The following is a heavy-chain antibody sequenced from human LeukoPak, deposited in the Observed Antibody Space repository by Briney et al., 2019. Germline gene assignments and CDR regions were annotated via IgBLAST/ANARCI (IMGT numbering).Heavy chain of an antibody. V-gene: IGHV1-18*01. J-gene: IGHJ4*02. Sequence: ASVKVSCKASGYTFTSYGISWVRQAPGQGLEWMGWISAYSGNTNYAQKLQGRVTMTTDTSKSTAYMELRSLRSDDTAVYYCARGPYCSGGTCYSQYFDYWGQGTLVTVSS. CDR3: ARGPYCSGGTCYSQYFDY. CDR1: GYTFTSYG. CDR2: ISAYSGNT. D-gene: IGHD2-15*01.